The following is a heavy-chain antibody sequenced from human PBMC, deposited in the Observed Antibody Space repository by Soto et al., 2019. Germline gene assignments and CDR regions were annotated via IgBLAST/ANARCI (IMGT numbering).Heavy chain of an antibody. CDR1: GFTFSSYS. V-gene: IGHV3-48*02. Sequence: EVQLVESGGGLVQPGGSPRLSCAASGFTFSSYSMNWVRQAPGKGLEWVSYISSSSSTIYYADSVKGRFTISRDNAKNSLYLQMNSLRDEDTAVYYCARYYYDSRGYYRLYYYYYYGMDVWGQGTTVTVSS. CDR3: ARYYYDSRGYYRLYYYYYYGMDV. CDR2: ISSSSSTI. D-gene: IGHD3-22*01. J-gene: IGHJ6*02.